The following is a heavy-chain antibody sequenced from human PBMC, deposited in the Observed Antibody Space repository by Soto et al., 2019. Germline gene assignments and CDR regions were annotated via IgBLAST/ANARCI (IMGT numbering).Heavy chain of an antibody. CDR2: IYYSGST. CDR1: GGSISSYY. CDR3: ARGEGTGDPIDY. D-gene: IGHD3-10*01. V-gene: IGHV4-59*01. J-gene: IGHJ4*02. Sequence: SETLSLTCTVSGGSISSYYWSWIRQPPGKGLEWIGYIYYSGSTNYNPSLKSRVTISVDTSKNQFSLKLSSVTAADTAVYYCARGEGTGDPIDYWGQGTLVTVS.